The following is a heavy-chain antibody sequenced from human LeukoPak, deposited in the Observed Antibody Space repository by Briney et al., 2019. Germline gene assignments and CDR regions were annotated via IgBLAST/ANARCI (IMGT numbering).Heavy chain of an antibody. CDR3: ARGLGPIFGVVIRLAYYYMDV. Sequence: ASVKVSCKASGYTFTSYDINWVRQATGQGLEWMGWVNPNRGNTGYAQKFQGRVTITRNTSISTAYMELSSLRSEDTAVYYCARGLGPIFGVVIRLAYYYMDVWGKGTTVTVSS. CDR2: VNPNRGNT. J-gene: IGHJ6*03. D-gene: IGHD3-3*01. CDR1: GYTFTSYD. V-gene: IGHV1-8*03.